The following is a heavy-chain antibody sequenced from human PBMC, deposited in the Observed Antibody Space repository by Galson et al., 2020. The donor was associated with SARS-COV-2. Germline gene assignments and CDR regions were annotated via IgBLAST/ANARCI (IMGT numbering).Heavy chain of an antibody. Sequence: SETLSLTCAVYGGSFSGYYWSWIRQPPGKGLEWIGEINHSGSTNYNPSLKSRVTISVDTSKNQFSLKLSSVTAADTAVHYCARGPTYYSDSGSYHYDYGGRGTLAT. CDR1: GGSFSGYY. J-gene: IGHJ4*02. CDR3: ARGPTYYSDSGSYHYDY. V-gene: IGHV4-34*01. CDR2: INHSGST. D-gene: IGHD3-10*01.